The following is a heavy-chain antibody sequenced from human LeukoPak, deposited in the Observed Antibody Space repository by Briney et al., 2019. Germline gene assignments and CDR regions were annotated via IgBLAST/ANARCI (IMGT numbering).Heavy chain of an antibody. CDR3: AREMGGYGTEDY. CDR1: GFTFSSYG. D-gene: IGHD4-17*01. V-gene: IGHV3-30*02. J-gene: IGHJ4*02. Sequence: GGSLRLSCAATGFTFSSYGTHWVRQAPGKGLEWVAFIRYDGSNKYYADSVKGRFTISRDNSKNTLYLQMNSLRAEDTAVYYCAREMGGYGTEDYWGQGTLVTVSS. CDR2: IRYDGSNK.